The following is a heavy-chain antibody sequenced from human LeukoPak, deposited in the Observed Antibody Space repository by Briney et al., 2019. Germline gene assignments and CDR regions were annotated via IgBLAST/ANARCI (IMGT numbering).Heavy chain of an antibody. J-gene: IGHJ5*02. D-gene: IGHD6-19*01. CDR1: GGSISSYY. V-gene: IGHV4-4*07. CDR3: ARGIAVAANWFDL. Sequence: SETLSLTCTVSGGSISSYYWSWVRQPAGKGLEWIGRIYTSGSTNYNPSLKSRVTMSVDRSKSQVSLKLSSVTAADTAVYYCARGIAVAANWFDLWGQGTLVTVCS. CDR2: IYTSGST.